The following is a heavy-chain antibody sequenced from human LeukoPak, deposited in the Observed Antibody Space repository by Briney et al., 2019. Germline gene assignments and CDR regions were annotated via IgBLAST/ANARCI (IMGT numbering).Heavy chain of an antibody. J-gene: IGHJ5*02. V-gene: IGHV1-18*01. CDR1: GYTFTSYA. CDR2: ISAYNGNT. D-gene: IGHD2-15*01. CDR3: ARVGSGGSWPWEWFDP. Sequence: GASVKVSCKASGYTFTSYAITWVRQAPGQGLEWMGWISAYNGNTNYAQNLQGRVTMTIDTSTTTAYMELRSLRSDDTAVYYCARVGSGGSWPWEWFDPWGQGTLVTVSS.